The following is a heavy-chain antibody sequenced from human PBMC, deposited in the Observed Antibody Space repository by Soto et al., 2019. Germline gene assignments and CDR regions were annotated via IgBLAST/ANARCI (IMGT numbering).Heavy chain of an antibody. CDR2: ISAYNGNT. CDR3: ARLYCSGGSCHNYYYYYMDV. Sequence: ASVKVSCKASGYTFTSYGISWVRQAPGQGLEWMGWISAYNGNTGYAQKFQGRVTMTRNTSISTAYMELSSLRSEDTAVYYCARLYCSGGSCHNYYYYYMDVWGKGTTVTVSS. J-gene: IGHJ6*03. V-gene: IGHV1-8*02. D-gene: IGHD2-15*01. CDR1: GYTFTSYG.